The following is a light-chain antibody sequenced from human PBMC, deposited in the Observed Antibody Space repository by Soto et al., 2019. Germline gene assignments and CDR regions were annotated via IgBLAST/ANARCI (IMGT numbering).Light chain of an antibody. V-gene: IGLV2-14*03. CDR2: DVS. CDR3: CSYTRTTAYV. CDR1: SSDIGLYNF. J-gene: IGLJ1*01. Sequence: QSALTQPASVSGSPGQSITISCTGTSSDIGLYNFVSWYQQHPGKAPKLMIYDVSDRPSGVSDRFSGSKSGNTASLTISGLQAEDEAEYYCCSYTRTTAYVFGTGTKVTVI.